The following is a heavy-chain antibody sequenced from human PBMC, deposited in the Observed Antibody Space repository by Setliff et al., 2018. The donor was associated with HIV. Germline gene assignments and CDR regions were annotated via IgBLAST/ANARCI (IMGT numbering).Heavy chain of an antibody. V-gene: IGHV1-18*01. D-gene: IGHD2-8*02. J-gene: IGHJ4*02. Sequence: ASVKVSCKAYGYTFTTYGITWVRQAPGQGLEWMGWISTYNGKTIHAQKFQGRVTMTTETSASVADMELRTLTSDETAVYYCVEGGGKVSNWCSAGPGDFWGQGTQVTVSS. CDR1: GYTFTTYG. CDR2: ISTYNGKT. CDR3: VEGGGKVSNWCSAGPGDF.